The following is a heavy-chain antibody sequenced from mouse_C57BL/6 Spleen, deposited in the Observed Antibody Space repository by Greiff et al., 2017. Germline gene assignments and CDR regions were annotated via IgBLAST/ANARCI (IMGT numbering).Heavy chain of an antibody. CDR2: IYPGSGNT. CDR3: AREGGYYYAMDY. CDR1: GYTFTDYY. V-gene: IGHV1-76*01. J-gene: IGHJ4*01. Sequence: VQLQQSGAELVRPGASVKLSCKASGYTFTDYYINWVKQRPGQGLEWIARIYPGSGNTYYNEKFKGKATLTAEKSSSTAYMQLSSLTSEDSAVYFCAREGGYYYAMDYWGQGTSVTVSS.